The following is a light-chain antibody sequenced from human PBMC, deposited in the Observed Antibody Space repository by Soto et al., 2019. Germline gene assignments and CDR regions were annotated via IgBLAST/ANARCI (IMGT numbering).Light chain of an antibody. J-gene: IGKJ1*01. CDR2: AAS. CDR3: QQSYSTLTWT. Sequence: DIQMTQSPSSLSASVGDRVTITCRASQSISSYLNWYQQKPGKAPKLLIYAASSLQSGVPSRFSGSVSATDLTLTISSLQPEDFATYYCQQSYSTLTWTFGQGTNV. V-gene: IGKV1-39*01. CDR1: QSISSY.